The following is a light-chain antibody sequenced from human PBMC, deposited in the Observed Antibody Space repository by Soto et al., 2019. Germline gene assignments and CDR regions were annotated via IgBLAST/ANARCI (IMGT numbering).Light chain of an antibody. CDR1: QSVGRNY. CDR3: TQYASSPLT. J-gene: IGKJ4*01. V-gene: IGKV3-20*01. Sequence: EIVLTQSPGTLSLSPGERATLSCRASQSVGRNYLAWYQQKPGQAPRLLFHAASNRATGIPDRFSVSGSGTDFILTISRLEPEDFAVYYCTQYASSPLTFGGGTKVEIK. CDR2: AAS.